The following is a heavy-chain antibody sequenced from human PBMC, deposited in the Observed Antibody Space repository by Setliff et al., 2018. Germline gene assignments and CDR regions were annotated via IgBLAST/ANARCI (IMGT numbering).Heavy chain of an antibody. Sequence: GGSLRLSCAASGFTFSGSAVYWVRQASGRGLEWVGRIRSKADSYATAYAASVKARFTISRDNSKNMLFLQMNSLRAEDTAVYYCAKDDRFYDGSGYYYYFESWGQGTLVTVSS. CDR3: AKDDRFYDGSGYYYYFES. V-gene: IGHV3-73*01. CDR2: IRSKADSYAT. CDR1: GFTFSGSA. D-gene: IGHD3-22*01. J-gene: IGHJ4*02.